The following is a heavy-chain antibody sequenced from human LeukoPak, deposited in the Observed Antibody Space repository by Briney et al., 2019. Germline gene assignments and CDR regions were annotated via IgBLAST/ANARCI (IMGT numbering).Heavy chain of an antibody. CDR2: IYPGDSDT. J-gene: IGHJ6*02. D-gene: IGHD2-15*01. CDR3: ARHVRDCSGGSCYSGVYYAMDV. CDR1: GYTFSSFW. V-gene: IGHV5-51*01. Sequence: GESLKISCKGSGYTFSSFWIGWVRQMPGKGLEWMGIIYPGDSDTRYSPAFQGQVTISADKSISTAYLQWSSLKASDTAIYYCARHVRDCSGGSCYSGVYYAMDVSGQGTPVTVSS.